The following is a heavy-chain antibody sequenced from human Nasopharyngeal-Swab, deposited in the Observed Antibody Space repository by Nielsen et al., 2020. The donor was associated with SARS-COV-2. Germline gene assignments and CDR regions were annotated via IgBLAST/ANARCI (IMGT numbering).Heavy chain of an antibody. V-gene: IGHV1-3*01. CDR1: GYTFTSYA. D-gene: IGHD6-6*01. CDR2: INAGNGNT. Sequence: ASAKVSCKASGYTFTSYAMHWVRQATGQRLEWMGWINAGNGNTKYSQKFQGRVTITRATSASTAYMELSSLRSEAPAVYYCAVLYCSSSGYFEYWGQGTLVTVSS. J-gene: IGHJ4*02. CDR3: AVLYCSSSGYFEY.